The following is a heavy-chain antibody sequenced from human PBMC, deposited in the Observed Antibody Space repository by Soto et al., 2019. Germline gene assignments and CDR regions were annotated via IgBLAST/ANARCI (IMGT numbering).Heavy chain of an antibody. V-gene: IGHV1-18*01. CDR2: ISAYNGNT. Sequence: QVQLVQSGAEVKKPGASVKVSCKASGYTFTSYGISWVRQAPGQGLEWMGWISAYNGNTNYAQKLQGRVTMTTDTSTSTAHMDLRSTRSGETAVYYFARSGCSGGSCYSYKVDSWGQGTLVTVSS. CDR1: GYTFTSYG. CDR3: ARSGCSGGSCYSYKVDS. J-gene: IGHJ4*02. D-gene: IGHD2-15*01.